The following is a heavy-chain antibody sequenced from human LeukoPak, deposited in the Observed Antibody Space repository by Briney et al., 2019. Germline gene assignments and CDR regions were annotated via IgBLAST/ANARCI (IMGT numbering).Heavy chain of an antibody. D-gene: IGHD1-1*01. Sequence: SETLSLTCAVYGGSFSAYYWSWFCQPPGKGLDWIGEINHSGSTNYNPSLKSRVTISVDTSKNQFSLKLTSVTAADTAVYYCARAIYKSTGTYGYWGQGTLVTVSS. V-gene: IGHV4-34*01. J-gene: IGHJ4*02. CDR2: INHSGST. CDR1: GGSFSAYY. CDR3: ARAIYKSTGTYGY.